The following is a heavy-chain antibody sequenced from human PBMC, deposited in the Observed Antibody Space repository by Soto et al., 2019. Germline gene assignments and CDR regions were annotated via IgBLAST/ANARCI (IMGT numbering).Heavy chain of an antibody. CDR3: ASNYAYAEGYYWYGIDV. CDR1: GFTFSRYW. J-gene: IGHJ6*02. D-gene: IGHD3-16*01. CDR2: ISSYGSDT. V-gene: IGHV3-74*01. Sequence: EVQLVESGGGLVLPGGSLRLSCAASGFTFSRYWMHWVRQAPGKGLVWVSRISSYGSDTHYADSVKGRFTISRDNAKNTLYLQMSSLRAEDTAVYYCASNYAYAEGYYWYGIDVWGQVTTVTVSS.